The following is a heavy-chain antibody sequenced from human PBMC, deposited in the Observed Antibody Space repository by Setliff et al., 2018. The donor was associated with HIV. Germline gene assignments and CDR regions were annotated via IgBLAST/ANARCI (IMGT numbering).Heavy chain of an antibody. CDR1: GGSISSGGYY. CDR3: ARGGGYDRSGYYPFDY. Sequence: SETLSLTCTVSGGSISSGGYYWSWIRQHPGKGLEWIGYIYYSGTTYYNPSLKSRITISVDTSKNQFSLKLSSVTAADTAVYYCARGGGYDRSGYYPFDYWGQGTPVTVSS. V-gene: IGHV4-31*03. D-gene: IGHD3-22*01. CDR2: IYYSGTT. J-gene: IGHJ4*02.